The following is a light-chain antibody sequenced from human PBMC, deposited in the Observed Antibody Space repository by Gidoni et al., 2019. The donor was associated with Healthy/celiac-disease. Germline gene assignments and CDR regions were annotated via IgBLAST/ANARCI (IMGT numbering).Light chain of an antibody. CDR2: WAS. J-gene: IGKJ1*01. V-gene: IGKV4-1*01. CDR1: QSVLYSSNNKNY. Sequence: DIVMTQSPDSLALSLGERATINCKSSQSVLYSSNNKNYLAWYQQKPGQPPKLLIYWASTRESGVPDRFSGSGSGTDFTLTISSLQAEDVAVYYCQQYYSTRTFXQXTKVEIK. CDR3: QQYYSTRT.